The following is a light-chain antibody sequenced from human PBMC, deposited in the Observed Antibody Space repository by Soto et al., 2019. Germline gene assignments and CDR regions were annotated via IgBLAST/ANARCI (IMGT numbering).Light chain of an antibody. CDR3: QYYGRSPGVT. CDR1: QTVSSFY. V-gene: IGKV3-20*01. J-gene: IGKJ4*01. Sequence: EIVLTQSPATLSLSPGERATLSCRASQTVSSFYLAWYQQKPGQAPRLLIYGASYRASGSPDRFSGSGSGTDFTLTISRLEPEDSAVYYCQYYGRSPGVTFGGGTKVDIK. CDR2: GAS.